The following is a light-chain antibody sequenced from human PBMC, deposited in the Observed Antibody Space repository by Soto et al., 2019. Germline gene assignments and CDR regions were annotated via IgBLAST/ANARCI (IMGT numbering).Light chain of an antibody. J-gene: IGKJ1*01. CDR2: AAS. V-gene: IGKV1-8*01. CDR3: QHYYSYPQT. CDR1: QGISSY. Sequence: AIRMTQSPSSLSASTGDRVTITCRASQGISSYLAWYQQKPGKAPKLLIYAASTLQSGVPSRFSGSGSGTDFTLTISCPQSEDFATYYCQHYYSYPQTFGQGTKVDI.